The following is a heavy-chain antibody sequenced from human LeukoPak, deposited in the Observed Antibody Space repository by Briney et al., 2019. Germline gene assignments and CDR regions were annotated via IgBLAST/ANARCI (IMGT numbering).Heavy chain of an antibody. CDR2: INPNSGGT. Sequence: ASVKVSCKASGYTFTGYYMHWVRQAPGQGREWMGWINPNSGGTNYAQKFQGRVTMTRDTSISTAYMELSRLRSDDTAVYYCARVEVTNDAFDIWGQGTMVTVSS. V-gene: IGHV1-2*02. CDR1: GYTFTGYY. D-gene: IGHD2-21*02. J-gene: IGHJ3*02. CDR3: ARVEVTNDAFDI.